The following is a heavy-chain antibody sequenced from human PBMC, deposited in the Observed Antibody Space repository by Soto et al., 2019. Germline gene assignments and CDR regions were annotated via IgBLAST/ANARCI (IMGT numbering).Heavy chain of an antibody. D-gene: IGHD6-25*01. CDR3: ATLPRLDGMDV. Sequence: SETVSLTCAVSGYSISSGHSWGWIRQPPGKGLEWIGSIFHTGSTYYNPSLKSRVTLSVDTSKNQFSLKLSSVTAADTAVYFCATLPRLDGMDVWGQGTTVTVS. V-gene: IGHV4-38-2*01. CDR1: GYSISSGHS. J-gene: IGHJ6*02. CDR2: IFHTGST.